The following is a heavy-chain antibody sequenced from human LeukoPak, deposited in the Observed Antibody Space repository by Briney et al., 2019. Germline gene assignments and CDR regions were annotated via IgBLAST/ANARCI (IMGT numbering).Heavy chain of an antibody. CDR3: ARILGAAAGTIDY. CDR2: IRYDGSNK. V-gene: IGHV3-30*02. Sequence: GGSLRLSCAASGFTFSSYGMHWVRQAPGKGLEWVAFIRYDGSNKYYADSVKGRFTISRDNSKNTLYLQMNSLRAEDTAVYYCARILGAAAGTIDYWGQGTLVTVSS. CDR1: GFTFSSYG. J-gene: IGHJ4*02. D-gene: IGHD6-13*01.